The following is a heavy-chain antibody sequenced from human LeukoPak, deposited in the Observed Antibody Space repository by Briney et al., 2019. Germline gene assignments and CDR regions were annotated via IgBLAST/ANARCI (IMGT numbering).Heavy chain of an antibody. Sequence: PGGSLRLSCAASGFTFRNAWMSWVRQAPGKGLEWVSYISSSGSTIYYADSVKGRFTVSRDNAKNSLYLQMNSLSAEDTAVYYCAELGITMIGGVWGKGTTVTISS. V-gene: IGHV3-11*04. J-gene: IGHJ6*04. D-gene: IGHD3-10*02. CDR2: ISSSGSTI. CDR3: AELGITMIGGV. CDR1: GFTFRNAW.